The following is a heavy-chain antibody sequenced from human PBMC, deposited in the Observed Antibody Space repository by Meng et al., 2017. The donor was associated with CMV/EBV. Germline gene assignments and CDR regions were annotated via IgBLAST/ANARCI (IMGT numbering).Heavy chain of an antibody. CDR2: INHSGST. D-gene: IGHD4-23*01. Sequence: VYGGSFSGYSWSWIRQPPGKGLEWIGEINHSGSTNYNPSLKSRVTISVDTSKNQFSLKLSSVTAADTAVYYCARDYGGNSEWYFDLWGRGTLVTVSS. CDR1: GGSFSGYS. J-gene: IGHJ2*01. CDR3: ARDYGGNSEWYFDL. V-gene: IGHV4-34*01.